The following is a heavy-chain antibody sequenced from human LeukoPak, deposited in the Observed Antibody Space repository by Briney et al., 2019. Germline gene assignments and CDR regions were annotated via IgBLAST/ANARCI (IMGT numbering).Heavy chain of an antibody. V-gene: IGHV1-46*01. CDR1: GYTFTSYY. Sequence: ASVKVSCKASGYTFTSYYMHWVRQAPGQGLEWMGIINPSGGSTSYAQKFQGRVTMTRDTSTSTVYMELSSLRSEDTAVYYCARDLPRDLWFGELWEFDYWGQGTLVTVSS. CDR3: ARDLPRDLWFGELWEFDY. D-gene: IGHD3-10*01. CDR2: INPSGGST. J-gene: IGHJ4*02.